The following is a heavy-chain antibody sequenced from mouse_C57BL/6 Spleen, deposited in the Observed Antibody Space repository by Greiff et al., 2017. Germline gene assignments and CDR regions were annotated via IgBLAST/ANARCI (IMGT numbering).Heavy chain of an antibody. CDR1: GYTFTDYE. D-gene: IGHD2-12*01. CDR3: TRDYIV. Sequence: QVQLQQSGAELVRPGASVTLSCTASGYTFTDYEMHWVKQTPVHGLEWIGAIDPETGGTAYNQKFKGKAILTADKSSSTAYMELRSLTSEDSAVYYCTRDYIVWGTGTTVTVSS. V-gene: IGHV1-15*01. CDR2: IDPETGGT. J-gene: IGHJ1*03.